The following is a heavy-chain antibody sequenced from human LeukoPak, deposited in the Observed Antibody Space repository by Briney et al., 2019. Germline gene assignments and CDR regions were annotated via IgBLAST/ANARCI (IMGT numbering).Heavy chain of an antibody. CDR2: ISYDGSNK. CDR3: AKGNYGLYGMDV. V-gene: IGHV3-30*18. D-gene: IGHD1-7*01. Sequence: GGSLRLSCAASGFTFSSYGMHWVRQAPGKGPEWVAVISYDGSNKYYADSVKGRFTISRDNSKNTLYLQMNSLRAEDTAVYYCAKGNYGLYGMDVWGQGTAVTVSS. CDR1: GFTFSSYG. J-gene: IGHJ6*02.